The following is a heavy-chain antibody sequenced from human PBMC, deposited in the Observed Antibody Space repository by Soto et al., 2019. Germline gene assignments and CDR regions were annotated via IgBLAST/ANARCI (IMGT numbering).Heavy chain of an antibody. CDR3: ARGGISHWAYFYYMDV. Sequence: SETLSLTCVVSGGSLSDYFWSWIRQPPGMALEWIGEINHLGSINYNPSLKSRVTMSVDTSKNQFSLTINSVTAADTATYYCARGGISHWAYFYYMDVWDRGTTVTVSS. J-gene: IGHJ6*03. D-gene: IGHD2-21*01. V-gene: IGHV4-34*01. CDR2: INHLGSI. CDR1: GGSLSDYF.